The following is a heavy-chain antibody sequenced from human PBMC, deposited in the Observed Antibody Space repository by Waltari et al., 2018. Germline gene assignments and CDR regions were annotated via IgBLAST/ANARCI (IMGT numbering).Heavy chain of an antibody. V-gene: IGHV4-4*07. CDR1: GGSISSYY. Sequence: QVQLQESGPGLVKPSETLSLTCTVSGGSISSYYWSWVRQPAGKGLEWIGRIYASGSTNYNPYLRSRVTMSVDTSKNHFSLRLTSVTAADTAVYYCARDRCNSTSCLSRGAFDIWGQGTMVTVSS. CDR2: IYASGST. CDR3: ARDRCNSTSCLSRGAFDI. J-gene: IGHJ3*02. D-gene: IGHD2-2*01.